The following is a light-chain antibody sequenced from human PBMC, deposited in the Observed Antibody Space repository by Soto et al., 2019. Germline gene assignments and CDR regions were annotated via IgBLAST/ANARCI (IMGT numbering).Light chain of an antibody. Sequence: EIVLTQSPGSLSLSPGETATLSCRASQSVANTFFAWYQKKPGQAPRLLMYGVSNRATGIPDWLSGSGSGTDFTLTISRLEPEDFAVYYCQQYMSSVTFGQGTRVEIK. J-gene: IGKJ1*01. V-gene: IGKV3-20*01. CDR2: GVS. CDR3: QQYMSSVT. CDR1: QSVANTF.